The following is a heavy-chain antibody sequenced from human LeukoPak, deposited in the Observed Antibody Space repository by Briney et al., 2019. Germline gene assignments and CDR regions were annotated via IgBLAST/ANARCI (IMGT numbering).Heavy chain of an antibody. CDR2: VSSNSTTI. J-gene: IGHJ4*02. CDR3: ARVRSGYYFDY. V-gene: IGHV3-48*02. D-gene: IGHD6-19*01. CDR1: EFTFSRYS. Sequence: GGSLRLSCAASEFTFSRYSMNWVGQAPGKGLEWVSYVSSNSTTIYYADSVKGRFTISRDNAKNSLSLQMNSLRDEDSAVYYCARVRSGYYFDYWGQGTLVTVSS.